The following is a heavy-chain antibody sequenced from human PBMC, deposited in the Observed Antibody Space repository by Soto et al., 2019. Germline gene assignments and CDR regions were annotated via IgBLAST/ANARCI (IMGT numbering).Heavy chain of an antibody. CDR3: AKDFGVVIITNWFDP. Sequence: HPGGSLRLSCAASGFTFSSYGMHWVRQAPGKGLEWVAVISYDGSNKYYADSVKGRFTISRDNSKNTLYLQMNSLRAEDTAVYYCAKDFGVVIITNWFDPWGQGTLVTVSS. J-gene: IGHJ5*02. V-gene: IGHV3-30*18. CDR1: GFTFSSYG. D-gene: IGHD3-3*01. CDR2: ISYDGSNK.